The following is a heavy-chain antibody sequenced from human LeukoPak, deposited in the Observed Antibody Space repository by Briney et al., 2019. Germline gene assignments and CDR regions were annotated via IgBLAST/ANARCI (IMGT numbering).Heavy chain of an antibody. CDR1: GFSFSRYG. Sequence: PGGSLRLSCAASGFSFSRYGMHWVRQAPGKGLEWVTFISYDGSNKHYVDSVKGRFTISRDNSKKTLYLQMNSLRAEDTAVYYCAELGITMIGGVWGKGTTVTISS. V-gene: IGHV3-30*18. J-gene: IGHJ6*04. CDR2: ISYDGSNK. D-gene: IGHD3-10*02. CDR3: AELGITMIGGV.